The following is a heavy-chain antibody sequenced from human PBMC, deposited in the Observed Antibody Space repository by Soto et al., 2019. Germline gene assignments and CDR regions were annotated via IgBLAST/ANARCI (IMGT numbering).Heavy chain of an antibody. V-gene: IGHV3-15*01. J-gene: IGHJ4*02. D-gene: IGHD4-17*01. CDR2: IKSKTGGGTT. CDR3: TTDATTTHPF. Sequence: EVQLVESGGGLVKPGGSLRLSCAASGFTFSNAWMSWVRQAPGKGLEWVGGIKSKTGGGTTDYAAPVKGRFTISRDDSKHTLYRQMNSLKPEDTAVYYCTTDATTTHPFWGQGTLVTVAS. CDR1: GFTFSNAW.